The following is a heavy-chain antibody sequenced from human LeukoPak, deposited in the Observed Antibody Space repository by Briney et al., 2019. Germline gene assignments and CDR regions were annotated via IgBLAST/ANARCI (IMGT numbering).Heavy chain of an antibody. V-gene: IGHV1-2*02. J-gene: IGHJ4*02. D-gene: IGHD2-15*01. Sequence: ASVKVSCKASGYTFTDHAVHWVRQAPGQSLEWMGWINPNSGGTNYAQKFQGRVTMIRDTSISTAYMELSRLRSDDTAVYYCARDPRICSGGSCYRWIRFDYWGQGTLVTVSS. CDR2: INPNSGGT. CDR3: ARDPRICSGGSCYRWIRFDY. CDR1: GYTFTDHA.